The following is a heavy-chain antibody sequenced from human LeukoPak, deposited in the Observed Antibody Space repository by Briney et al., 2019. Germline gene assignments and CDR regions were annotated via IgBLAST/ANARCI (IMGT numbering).Heavy chain of an antibody. V-gene: IGHV4-38-2*02. J-gene: IGHJ4*02. Sequence: PSETLSLTCTVSDYSINNPYYWGWLRQPPGKGLEWIAAIYYNGITLYNPSLNSRVAISVDTSKNQFSLKMTSGTAADTAVYYCVRLAACNTALCGTARWQFDSWGQGILVTVSS. CDR3: VRLAACNTALCGTARWQFDS. CDR2: IYYNGIT. D-gene: IGHD4-23*01. CDR1: DYSINNPYY.